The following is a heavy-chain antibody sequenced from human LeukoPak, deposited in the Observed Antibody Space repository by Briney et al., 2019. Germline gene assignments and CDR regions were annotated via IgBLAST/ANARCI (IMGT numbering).Heavy chain of an antibody. CDR2: ISYDGSNK. CDR1: GFTFSCYG. CDR3: AKEARAAVAGTSLSLYYFDY. Sequence: GRSLRLSCAASGFTFSCYGMHWVRQAPGKGLEWVAVISYDGSNKYYADSVKGRFTISRDNSKNTLYLQMNSLRAEDTAVYYCAKEARAAVAGTSLSLYYFDYWGQGTLVTVSS. D-gene: IGHD6-19*01. J-gene: IGHJ4*02. V-gene: IGHV3-30*18.